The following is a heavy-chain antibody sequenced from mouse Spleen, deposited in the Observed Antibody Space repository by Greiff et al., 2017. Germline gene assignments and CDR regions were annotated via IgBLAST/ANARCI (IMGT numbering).Heavy chain of an antibody. CDR3: ARRGSSSYYAMDY. D-gene: IGHD1-1*01. V-gene: IGHV2-6*03. CDR2: IWSDGST. Sequence: VQRVESGPGLVAPSQSLSITCTVSGFSLTSYGVHWVRQPPGKGLEWLVVIWSDGSTSYNSALKSRLSISKDNSKSQVFLKMNSLQTDDTAKYCCARRGSSSYYAMDYWGQGTSVTVSS. J-gene: IGHJ4*01. CDR1: GFSLTSYG.